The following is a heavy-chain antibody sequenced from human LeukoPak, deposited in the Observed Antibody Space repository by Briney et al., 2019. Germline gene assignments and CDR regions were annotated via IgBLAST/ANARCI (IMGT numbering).Heavy chain of an antibody. D-gene: IGHD2-21*02. CDR2: IIPIFGTA. Sequence: SVKVSCKASGYTFTSYYMHWVRQAPGQGLEWMGRIIPIFGTANYAQKFQGRVTITTDESTSTAYMELSSLRSEDTAVYYCARSHIVVVTGNYYFDYWGQGTLVTVSS. V-gene: IGHV1-69*05. J-gene: IGHJ4*02. CDR1: GYTFTSYY. CDR3: ARSHIVVVTGNYYFDY.